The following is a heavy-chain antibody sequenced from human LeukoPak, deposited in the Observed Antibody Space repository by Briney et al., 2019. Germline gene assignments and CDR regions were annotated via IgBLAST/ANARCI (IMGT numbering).Heavy chain of an antibody. D-gene: IGHD2-2*01. Sequence: PSETLSLTCAVYGGSFSGYYWSWIRQPPGKGLEWIGEINHSGSTNYNPSLKGRVTISVDTSKNQFSLKLSSVTAADTAVYYCARGPYCSSTSCYPIYYYFDYWGQGTLVTVSS. V-gene: IGHV4-34*01. CDR2: INHSGST. J-gene: IGHJ4*02. CDR1: GGSFSGYY. CDR3: ARGPYCSSTSCYPIYYYFDY.